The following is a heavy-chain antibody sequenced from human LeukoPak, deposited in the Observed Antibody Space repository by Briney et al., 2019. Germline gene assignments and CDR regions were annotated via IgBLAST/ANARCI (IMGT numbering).Heavy chain of an antibody. CDR2: IWYGGSNK. V-gene: IGHV3-30*18. D-gene: IGHD6-13*01. CDR3: AKVQDGSSWYEYFQH. CDR1: GFTFSSYG. Sequence: GRSLRLSCAASGFTFSSYGMHWVRQAPGKGLEWVAVIWYGGSNKYYADSVKGRFTISRDNSKNTLYLQMNSLRAEDTAVYYCAKVQDGSSWYEYFQHWGQGTLVTVSS. J-gene: IGHJ1*01.